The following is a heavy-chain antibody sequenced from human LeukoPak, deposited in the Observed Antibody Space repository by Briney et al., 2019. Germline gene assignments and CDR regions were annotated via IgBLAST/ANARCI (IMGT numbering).Heavy chain of an antibody. CDR2: LNPNDGHT. D-gene: IGHD1-26*01. CDR1: GYTSTNHY. V-gene: IGHV1-46*01. J-gene: IGHJ3*02. Sequence: ASVKVSCKASGYTSTNHYMHWVRQAPGQGLEWMGILNPNDGHTTYAQMFQGRVTMTRDTSSNTVYMELSSLRYEDTAVYFCARLSSGSYTRGTFDIWGQGTLVTVSS. CDR3: ARLSSGSYTRGTFDI.